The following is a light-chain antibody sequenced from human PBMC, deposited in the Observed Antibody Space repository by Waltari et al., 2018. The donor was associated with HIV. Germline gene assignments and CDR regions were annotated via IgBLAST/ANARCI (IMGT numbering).Light chain of an antibody. CDR1: QRINNF. V-gene: IGKV1-16*02. CDR3: QQYHSYPPT. Sequence: DIQMTQSPSSLSASVGDRVTLTCRASQRINNFLAWFQQQPGKAPKSLIYAAFTLHSGVPSKFSGSGSGTDYTLTINNLQPEDSAMYYCQQYHSYPPTFGQGTRLEIK. CDR2: AAF. J-gene: IGKJ5*01.